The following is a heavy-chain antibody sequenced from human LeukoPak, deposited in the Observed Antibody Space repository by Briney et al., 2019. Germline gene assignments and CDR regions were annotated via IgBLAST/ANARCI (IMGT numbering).Heavy chain of an antibody. D-gene: IGHD3-22*01. V-gene: IGHV3-23*01. CDR2: ISGSGGST. CDR3: AKLKGNYYDSSGYPTSDY. CDR1: GFTFSSYA. Sequence: GGSLRLSCAASGFTFSSYAMSWVRQAPGKGLEWVSAISGSGGSTYYADSVKGRFTISRDNSKNTLYLQMNSLRAEDTAVYYCAKLKGNYYDSSGYPTSDYWGQRTLVTVSS. J-gene: IGHJ4*02.